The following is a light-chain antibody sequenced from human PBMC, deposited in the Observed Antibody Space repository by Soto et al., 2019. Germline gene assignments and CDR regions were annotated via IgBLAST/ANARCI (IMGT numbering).Light chain of an antibody. V-gene: IGLV2-8*01. CDR1: SSDVGGYDY. Sequence: QSALTQPPSASGSPGQSVTISCTGTSSDVGGYDYVSWYQQHPGKAPKLMIYEVGKRPSGVPDRFSGSKSGNTASLAISGLQAEDEADYYCNSYREDHPRFYVFGTGTKVTVL. J-gene: IGLJ1*01. CDR3: NSYREDHPRFYV. CDR2: EVG.